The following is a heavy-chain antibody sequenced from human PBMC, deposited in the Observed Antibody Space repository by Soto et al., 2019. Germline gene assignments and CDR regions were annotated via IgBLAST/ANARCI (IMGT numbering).Heavy chain of an antibody. Sequence: ASVKVSCKASGYTFTGYYMHWVRQAPGQGLEWMGWINPNSGGTNYAQKFQGRVTMTRDTSISTAYMELSRLRSDDTAVYYCAREKGRYYDILTGYLGDYWGQGTLVTVSS. CDR3: AREKGRYYDILTGYLGDY. CDR1: GYTFTGYY. CDR2: INPNSGGT. D-gene: IGHD3-9*01. J-gene: IGHJ4*02. V-gene: IGHV1-2*02.